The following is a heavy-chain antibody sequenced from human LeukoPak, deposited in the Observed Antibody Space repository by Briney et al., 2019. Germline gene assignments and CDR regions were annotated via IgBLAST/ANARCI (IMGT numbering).Heavy chain of an antibody. V-gene: IGHV3-11*01. CDR3: AKDHQFNSETNRGGDAFDM. Sequence: GGSLRLSCTASGFTFSDYSLRWIRQSPGKGLEWISYITSGGGSIFYADFVEGRFTISRDNAENSLYLQLNSLRDEDTAVYYCAKDHQFNSETNRGGDAFDMWGQGTMVTVYS. CDR2: ITSGGGSI. D-gene: IGHD1-14*01. CDR1: GFTFSDYS. J-gene: IGHJ3*02.